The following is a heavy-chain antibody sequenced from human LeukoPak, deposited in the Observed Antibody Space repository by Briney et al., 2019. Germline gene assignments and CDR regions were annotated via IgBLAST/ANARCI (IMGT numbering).Heavy chain of an antibody. J-gene: IGHJ2*01. CDR3: AKGVGYFGWYFDL. Sequence: GGSLRLSCAASGFTFSSYSMNWVRQAPGKGLEWVSAISGSGGSTYYADSVKGRFTISRDNSKNTLYLQMNSLRAEDTAVYYCAKGVGYFGWYFDLWGRGTLVTVSS. CDR2: ISGSGGST. V-gene: IGHV3-23*01. CDR1: GFTFSSYS. D-gene: IGHD2-8*02.